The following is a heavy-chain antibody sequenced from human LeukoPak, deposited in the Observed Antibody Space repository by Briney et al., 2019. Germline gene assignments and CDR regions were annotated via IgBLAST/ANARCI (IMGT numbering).Heavy chain of an antibody. D-gene: IGHD3-22*01. V-gene: IGHV3-21*01. CDR3: ARDGGGYYGLYYYYMDV. CDR2: ISSSSSYI. Sequence: GGSLRLSCAASGFTFSSYSMNWVRQAPGKGLEWVSSISSSSSYIYYADSVKGRFTISRDNAKNSLYLQMNSLRAEDTAVYYCARDGGGYYGLYYYYMDVWGKGTTVTVSS. J-gene: IGHJ6*03. CDR1: GFTFSSYS.